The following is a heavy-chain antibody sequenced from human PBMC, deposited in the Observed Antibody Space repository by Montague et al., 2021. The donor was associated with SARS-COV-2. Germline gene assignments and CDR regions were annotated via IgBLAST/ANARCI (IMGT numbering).Heavy chain of an antibody. CDR1: GFTFSNIW. CDR2: IKPDESEK. D-gene: IGHD4-23*01. J-gene: IGHJ6*02. V-gene: IGHV3-7*01. CDR3: AKNGGAHGLDV. Sequence: SLSLSLSASGFTFSNIWMSWVRQAPGKGLEWVANIKPDESEKNYVDSVKGRFSISRDNAKNSLYLQMDNLRAEDTAIYYCAKNGGAHGLDVWGQGTSVSVSS.